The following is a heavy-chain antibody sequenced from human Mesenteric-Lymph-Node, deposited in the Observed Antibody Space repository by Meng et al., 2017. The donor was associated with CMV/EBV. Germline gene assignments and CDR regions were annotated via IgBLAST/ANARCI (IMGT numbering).Heavy chain of an antibody. J-gene: IGHJ4*02. CDR3: ARELGSTIFGVEGY. V-gene: IGHV3-43D*03. CDR2: ISWDGFSI. D-gene: IGHD3-3*01. Sequence: GGSLRLSCVVSGFSFDDYGMHWVRQAPGKGLEWVSLISWDGFSIYYADSVKGRFNISRDNSNNTLHLQMNSLRAEDTAVYYCARELGSTIFGVEGYWGQGTLVTVSS. CDR1: GFSFDDYG.